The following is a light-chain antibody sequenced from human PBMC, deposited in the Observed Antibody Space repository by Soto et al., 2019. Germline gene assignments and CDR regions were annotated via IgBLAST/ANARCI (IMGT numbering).Light chain of an antibody. V-gene: IGLV2-14*01. CDR1: SSDVGAYNL. CDR3: CSQRSSTSHV. CDR2: AVS. J-gene: IGLJ1*01. Sequence: QSALTQPASVSGSPGQSITISCSGTSSDVGAYNLVSWYQQHPGRAPKLMIYAVSNRPSGVSNRFSGSKSGNTASLTISGLQAEDEADYYCCSQRSSTSHVFGTGTKATVL.